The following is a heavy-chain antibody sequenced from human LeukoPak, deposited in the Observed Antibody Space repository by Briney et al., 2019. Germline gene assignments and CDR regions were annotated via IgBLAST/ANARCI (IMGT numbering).Heavy chain of an antibody. V-gene: IGHV3-23*01. CDR3: AKGPNQRDGYKNY. Sequence: GGSLRLSCAASGFTFSSYSMNWVRQAPGKGLEWVSAISGSGGSTYYADSVKGRFTISRDNSKNTLYLQMNSLRAEDTAVYYCAKGPNQRDGYKNYWGQGTLVTVSS. J-gene: IGHJ4*02. CDR1: GFTFSSYS. CDR2: ISGSGGST. D-gene: IGHD5-12*01.